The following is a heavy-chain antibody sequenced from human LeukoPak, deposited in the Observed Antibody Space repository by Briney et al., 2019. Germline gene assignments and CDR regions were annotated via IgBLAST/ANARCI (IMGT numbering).Heavy chain of an antibody. CDR2: ISGSGGST. CDR1: GFTFSSCG. J-gene: IGHJ4*02. V-gene: IGHV3-23*01. Sequence: GALRLSCAASGFTFSSCGMSWVRQAPGKGLEWVSVISGSGGSTYHADSVKGRFTISRDNSKNTLYLQMNSLRAEDTAVYYCAKGHDSSGYFYFDYWGQGILVTVSS. D-gene: IGHD3-22*01. CDR3: AKGHDSSGYFYFDY.